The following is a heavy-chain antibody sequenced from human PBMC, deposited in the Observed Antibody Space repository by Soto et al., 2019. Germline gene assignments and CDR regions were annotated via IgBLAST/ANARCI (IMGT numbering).Heavy chain of an antibody. J-gene: IGHJ5*02. CDR2: ISGSGSRT. V-gene: IGHV3-23*01. CDR3: AKEPPENTYILPWLGP. D-gene: IGHD3-9*01. CDR1: GFTFSGDA. Sequence: HPGGSLRLSCAASGFTFSGDALSWVVSWVRQTPGKGLEWVSAISGSGSRTYYADSVKGRFTISRDNSKKTVYLQMDSLRGEDTAVYYCAKEPPENTYILPWLGPWGQGTLVTVSS.